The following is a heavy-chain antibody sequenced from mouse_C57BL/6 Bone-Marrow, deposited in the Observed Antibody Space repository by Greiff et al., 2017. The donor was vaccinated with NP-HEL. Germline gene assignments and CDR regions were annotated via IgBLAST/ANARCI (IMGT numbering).Heavy chain of an antibody. V-gene: IGHV1-69*01. D-gene: IGHD3-3*01. J-gene: IGHJ1*03. CDR3: ARKRAYFDG. CDR2: IDPSDSYT. CDR1: GYTFTSYW. Sequence: VQLQQSGAELVMPGASVKLSCKASGYTFTSYWMHWVKQRPGQGLEWIGEIDPSDSYTNYNQKFKGKSTLTVDKSSSTAYMQLSSLTSEDSAVYYCARKRAYFDGWGTGTTVTVSS.